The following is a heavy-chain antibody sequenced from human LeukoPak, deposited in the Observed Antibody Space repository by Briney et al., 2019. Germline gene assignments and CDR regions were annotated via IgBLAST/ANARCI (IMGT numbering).Heavy chain of an antibody. CDR3: ARVRFLEWLKEYYYYMDV. CDR1: GYTFTGYY. V-gene: IGHV1-2*02. Sequence: VASVKVSCKASGYTFTGYYMHWVRQAPGQGLEWMGWINPNSGGTNYAQKFQGRVTITRDTSINTAYMELSRLRSDDTAVYYCARVRFLEWLKEYYYYMDVWGKGTTVTVSS. D-gene: IGHD3-3*01. J-gene: IGHJ6*03. CDR2: INPNSGGT.